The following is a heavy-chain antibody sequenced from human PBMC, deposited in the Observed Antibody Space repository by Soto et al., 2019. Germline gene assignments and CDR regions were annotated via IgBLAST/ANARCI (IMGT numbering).Heavy chain of an antibody. Sequence: EVQLVESGGGLVQPGRSLRLSCAASGFTFDDYAVHWVRQAPGKGLEWVSGISWNSGSIGYADSVKGRFTISRDNAKNSLYLQMNSLRAEDTALYYCAKDRGYSSSWLFDYWGQGTLVTVSS. V-gene: IGHV3-9*01. CDR1: GFTFDDYA. CDR3: AKDRGYSSSWLFDY. J-gene: IGHJ4*02. CDR2: ISWNSGSI. D-gene: IGHD6-13*01.